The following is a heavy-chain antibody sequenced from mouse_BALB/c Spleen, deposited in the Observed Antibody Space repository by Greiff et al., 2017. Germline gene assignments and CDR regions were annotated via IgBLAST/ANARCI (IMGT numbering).Heavy chain of an antibody. CDR3: ARQPRATGFAY. CDR2: ISSGGSYT. J-gene: IGHJ3*01. CDR1: GFTFSSYG. Sequence: DVMLVESGGDLVKPGGSLKLSCAASGFTFSSYGMSWVRQTPDKRLEWVATISSGGSYTYYPDSVKGRFTISRDNAKNTLYLQMSSLKSEDTAMYYCARQPRATGFAYWGQGTLVTVSA. V-gene: IGHV5-6*02. D-gene: IGHD3-1*01.